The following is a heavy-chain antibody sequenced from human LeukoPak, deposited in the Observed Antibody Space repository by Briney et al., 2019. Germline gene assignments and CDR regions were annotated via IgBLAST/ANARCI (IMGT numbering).Heavy chain of an antibody. D-gene: IGHD3-3*01. CDR3: ARRTTYYDFWSGYYNGAFDI. V-gene: IGHV7-4-1*02. CDR1: GYTFTSYA. Sequence: ASVKVSCKASGYTFTSYAMNWVRQAPGQGLEWMGWINTNTGNPTYAQGFTGRFVFSLDTSVSTAYLQISSLKAEDTAVYYCARRTTYYDFWSGYYNGAFDIWGQGTMVTVSS. CDR2: INTNTGNP. J-gene: IGHJ3*02.